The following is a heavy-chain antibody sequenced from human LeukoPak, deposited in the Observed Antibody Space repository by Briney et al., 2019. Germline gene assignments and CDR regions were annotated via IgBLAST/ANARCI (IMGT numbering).Heavy chain of an antibody. V-gene: IGHV4-38-2*02. CDR3: ASVIDVAAAGYFDS. CDR1: GFSITTGYY. Sequence: ETLSLTCSVAGFSITTGYYGAGIRQRRGKGLEWIGTIFRIGSTYYNPSLKGRVTIEVDTRRNHFSMKLVCVTAAGTGLYECASVIDVAAAGYFDSWGQGTQVTVSS. D-gene: IGHD6-13*01. J-gene: IGHJ4*02. CDR2: IFRIGST.